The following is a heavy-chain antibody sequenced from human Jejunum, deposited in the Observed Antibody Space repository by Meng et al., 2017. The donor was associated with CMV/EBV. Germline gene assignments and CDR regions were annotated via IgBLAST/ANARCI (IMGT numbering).Heavy chain of an antibody. CDR2: IYRDGTI. D-gene: IGHD6-19*01. CDR1: GESLRGYH. J-gene: IGHJ4*02. V-gene: IGHV4-34*01. CDR3: ARATKDNGWEVPNS. Sequence: QAHLQQRGAGLLKPSGTLSLTCGANGESLRGYHWTWIRQPSGRGLEWSGEIYRDGTINYDPALMSRVTTTVESHKSQFSLNLTTLTAADTAVYNCARATKDNGWEVPNSWGQGTLVTVSS.